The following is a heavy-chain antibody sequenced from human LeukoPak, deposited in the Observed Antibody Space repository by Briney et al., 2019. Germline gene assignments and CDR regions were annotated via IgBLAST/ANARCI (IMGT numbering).Heavy chain of an antibody. Sequence: ASVKVSCKASGYTFTSYGISWVRRAPGQGLEWMGWISAYNGNTNYAQKLQGRVTMTTDTSTSTAYMELRSLRSDNTAVYYCARDLSLLWFGEMTLFDYWGQGTLVTVSS. CDR1: GYTFTSYG. CDR2: ISAYNGNT. V-gene: IGHV1-18*01. CDR3: ARDLSLLWFGEMTLFDY. D-gene: IGHD3-10*01. J-gene: IGHJ4*02.